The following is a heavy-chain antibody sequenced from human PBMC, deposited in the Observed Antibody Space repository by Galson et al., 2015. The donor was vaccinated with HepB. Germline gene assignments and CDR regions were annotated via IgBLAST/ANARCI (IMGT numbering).Heavy chain of an antibody. Sequence: SVKVSCKASGGTFSSYAISWVRQAPGQGLEWMGRIIPILGIANYAQKFQGRVTITADKSTSTAYMELSSLRSEDTAVYYCARGMDCSSTSCPYYFDYWGQGTLVTVSS. CDR1: GGTFSSYA. CDR3: ARGMDCSSTSCPYYFDY. CDR2: IIPILGIA. D-gene: IGHD2-2*01. V-gene: IGHV1-69*04. J-gene: IGHJ4*02.